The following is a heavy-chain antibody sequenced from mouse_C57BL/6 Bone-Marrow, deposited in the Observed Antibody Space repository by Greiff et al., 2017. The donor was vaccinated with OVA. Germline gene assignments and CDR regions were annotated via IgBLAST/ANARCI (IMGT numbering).Heavy chain of an antibody. CDR1: GYTFTSYW. CDR2: INPSNGGT. J-gene: IGHJ3*01. Sequence: QVQLQQPGTELVKPGASVKLSCKASGYTFTSYWMHWVKQRPGQGLEWIGNINPSNGGTNYNEKFKSKATLTVDKSSSTAYMQLSRLTSEDSAVYYCARWGPLDAWFAYWGQGTLVTVSA. V-gene: IGHV1-53*01. CDR3: ARWGPLDAWFAY.